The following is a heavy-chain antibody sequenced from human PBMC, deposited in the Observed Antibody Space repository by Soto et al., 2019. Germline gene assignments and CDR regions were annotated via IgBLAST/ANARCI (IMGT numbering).Heavy chain of an antibody. D-gene: IGHD6-19*01. Sequence: ASVKVSCKASGYTFTSYAMHWVRQAPGQGLEWMGWISAYNGNTNYAQKPQGRVTMTTDTSTSTAYMELRSLRSDDTAVYYCARDRGSISVAGPTVDYWGQGTLVTVSS. V-gene: IGHV1-18*01. CDR1: GYTFTSYA. CDR3: ARDRGSISVAGPTVDY. CDR2: ISAYNGNT. J-gene: IGHJ4*02.